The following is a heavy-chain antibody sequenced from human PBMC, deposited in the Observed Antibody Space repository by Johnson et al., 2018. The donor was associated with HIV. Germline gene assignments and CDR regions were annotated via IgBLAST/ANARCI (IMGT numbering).Heavy chain of an antibody. J-gene: IGHJ3*02. CDR3: AREAQTHAFDI. D-gene: IGHD4-23*01. V-gene: IGHV3-30*13. CDR1: GFTFDEYG. Sequence: QVQLVESGGGVVRPGGSLRLSCAASGFTFDEYGMIWVLQAPGKGLEWVPIISYDGSNKYYADSLKGRLTISRDNSKNMLYLQITSLRAEDTAVYYCAREAQTHAFDIWGQGTMGTVSP. CDR2: ISYDGSNK.